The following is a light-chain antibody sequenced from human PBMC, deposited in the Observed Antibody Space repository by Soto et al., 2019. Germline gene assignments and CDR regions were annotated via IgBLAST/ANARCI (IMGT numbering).Light chain of an antibody. J-gene: IGLJ1*01. CDR3: CSYAGSSTSYV. CDR2: EVT. V-gene: IGLV2-23*02. CDR1: SSEVGSYNL. Sequence: QSALTQPASVSGSPGQSITISCTGTSSEVGSYNLVSWYQQHPGKAPKLMIYEVTKRPSGVCNRFSGSKSGNTASLTISGLQAEDEADYYCCSYAGSSTSYVFGTGTKLTVL.